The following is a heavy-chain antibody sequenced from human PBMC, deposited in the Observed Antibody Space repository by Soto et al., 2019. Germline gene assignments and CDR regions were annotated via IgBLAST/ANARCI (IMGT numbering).Heavy chain of an antibody. J-gene: IGHJ3*02. CDR2: ISGSGGGT. Sequence: EVQLLASGGGLVQPWGSLRLSCAASGITFTKYAMAWVRQAPERWLEWVSGISGSGGGTYYADSVKGRFTISRANSKNAMFMQMNSLRDEDTAKYYCVGDYGGLEGFEIWGQGTMVTVSA. V-gene: IGHV3-23*01. CDR3: VGDYGGLEGFEI. D-gene: IGHD4-17*01. CDR1: GITFTKYA.